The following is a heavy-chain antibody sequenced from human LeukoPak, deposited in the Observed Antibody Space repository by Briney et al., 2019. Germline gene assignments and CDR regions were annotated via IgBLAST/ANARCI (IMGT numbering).Heavy chain of an antibody. CDR2: LYYNGRT. CDR1: GGSISTYY. Sequence: PSETLSLTCTVSGGSISTYYWSWIRQPPGKGLEWIGYLYYNGRTNYNPSLKSRVTLSLETSKNQFSLKLSSVTAADTALYYCAKYPGGFTGIVNYYHMDVWGKGTTVTVSS. D-gene: IGHD1-26*01. CDR3: AKYPGGFTGIVNYYHMDV. V-gene: IGHV4-59*01. J-gene: IGHJ6*03.